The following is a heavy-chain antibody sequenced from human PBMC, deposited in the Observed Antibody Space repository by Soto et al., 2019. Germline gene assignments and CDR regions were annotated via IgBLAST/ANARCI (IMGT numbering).Heavy chain of an antibody. J-gene: IGHJ6*02. CDR3: AKEGQSGFLEWLSGYYYGMDV. V-gene: IGHV3-30*18. D-gene: IGHD3-3*01. Sequence: GGSLRLSCAASGFTFSSYGMHWVRQAPGKGLEWVAVISYDGSNKYYADSVKGRFTISRDNSKNTLYLQMNSLRAEDTAVYYCAKEGQSGFLEWLSGYYYGMDVWSQGT. CDR1: GFTFSSYG. CDR2: ISYDGSNK.